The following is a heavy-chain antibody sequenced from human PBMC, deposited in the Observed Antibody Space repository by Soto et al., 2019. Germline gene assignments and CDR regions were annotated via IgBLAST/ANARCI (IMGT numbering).Heavy chain of an antibody. CDR3: ARNSLVGATLRIYYYYYGMDV. V-gene: IGHV4-34*01. D-gene: IGHD1-26*01. J-gene: IGHJ6*02. Sequence: QVQLQQWGAGLLKPSETLSLTCAVYGGSFSGYYWSWIRQPPGKGLEWIGEINHSGSTNYNPSLKSRVTISVDTSKNQFSLKLSSVTAADTAVYYCARNSLVGATLRIYYYYYGMDVWGQGTTVTVSS. CDR2: INHSGST. CDR1: GGSFSGYY.